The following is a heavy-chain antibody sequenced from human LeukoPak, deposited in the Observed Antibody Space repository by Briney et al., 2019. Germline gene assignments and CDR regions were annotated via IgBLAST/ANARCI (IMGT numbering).Heavy chain of an antibody. D-gene: IGHD3-10*01. V-gene: IGHV4-38-2*02. Sequence: SETLSLTCTVSGYSISSGYYWGWIRQPPGKELEWIGSIYHSGSTYYNPSLKSRVTISVDTSKNQFSLKLSSVTAADTAVYYCARGMHYGVRAYWDYMDVWGKGTTVTVSS. CDR2: IYHSGST. CDR1: GYSISSGYY. J-gene: IGHJ6*03. CDR3: ARGMHYGVRAYWDYMDV.